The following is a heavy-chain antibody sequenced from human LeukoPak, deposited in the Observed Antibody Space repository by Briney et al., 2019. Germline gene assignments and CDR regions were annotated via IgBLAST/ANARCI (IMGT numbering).Heavy chain of an antibody. Sequence: GGSLRLSCAASGFTFSSYSMNWVRQAPGKGREGGSSISSSSSYIYYADSVKGRFTISRDNAKHSLYLQMNSLRAEDTAVYYCAREDVVVAAMLYYYYGMDVWGQGTAVTVSS. CDR2: ISSSSSYI. CDR3: AREDVVVAAMLYYYYGMDV. J-gene: IGHJ6*02. V-gene: IGHV3-21*01. D-gene: IGHD2-15*01. CDR1: GFTFSSYS.